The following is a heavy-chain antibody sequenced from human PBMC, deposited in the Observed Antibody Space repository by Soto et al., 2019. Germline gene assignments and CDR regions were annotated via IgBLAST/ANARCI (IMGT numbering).Heavy chain of an antibody. V-gene: IGHV1-24*01. D-gene: IGHD6-19*01. CDR3: ATGIAVAYHYYIDY. Sequence: ASVKVSCKVSGYTLTELSMHWVRQAPGKGLEWMGGFDPEDGETIYAQKFQGRVTMTEDTSTDTAYMELSSLRSEDTAVYYCATGIAVAYHYYIDYWGQGTLVTVSS. CDR1: GYTLTELS. J-gene: IGHJ4*02. CDR2: FDPEDGET.